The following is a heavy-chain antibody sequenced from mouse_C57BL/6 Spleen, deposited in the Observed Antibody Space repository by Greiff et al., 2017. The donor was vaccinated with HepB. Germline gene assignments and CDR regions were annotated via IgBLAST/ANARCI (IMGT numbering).Heavy chain of an antibody. CDR1: GYTFTDYN. J-gene: IGHJ1*03. CDR3: ARRATVVVWYFDV. CDR2: INPNNGGT. Sequence: VQLQQSGPELVKPGASVKIPCKASGYTFTDYNMDWVKQSHGKSLEWIGDINPNNGGTIYNQKFKGKATLTVDKSSSTAYMELRSLTSEETAVYYCARRATVVVWYFDVWGTGTTVTVSS. V-gene: IGHV1-18*01. D-gene: IGHD1-1*01.